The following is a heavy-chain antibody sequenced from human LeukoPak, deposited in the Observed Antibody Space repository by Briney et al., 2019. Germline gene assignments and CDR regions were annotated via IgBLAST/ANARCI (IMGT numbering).Heavy chain of an antibody. V-gene: IGHV3-33*01. D-gene: IGHD3-16*01. Sequence: GRSLRLSCAASGFTFSSYGMHWVRQAPGKGLEWVAVIWYDGSNKYYADSVKGRFTISRDNSKNTLYLQMNSLRAEDTAVYYCARMGYYYYGMDVWGQGTTVTVSS. CDR2: IWYDGSNK. CDR1: GFTFSSYG. J-gene: IGHJ6*02. CDR3: ARMGYYYYGMDV.